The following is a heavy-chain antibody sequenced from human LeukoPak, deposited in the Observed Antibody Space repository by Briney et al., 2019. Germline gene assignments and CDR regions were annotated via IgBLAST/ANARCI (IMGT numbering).Heavy chain of an antibody. Sequence: PGGSLRLSCVASKFTFTNYWMSWVRLAPGKGLEWVANIKQDGSERYYVDSVKDRFTISRDNTENSLYLQMNSLRAEDTAVYYCARDIRLSYVGSTYFDHWGQGTLVTVSS. CDR3: ARDIRLSYVGSTYFDH. CDR2: IKQDGSER. J-gene: IGHJ4*02. CDR1: KFTFTNYW. D-gene: IGHD1-26*01. V-gene: IGHV3-7*05.